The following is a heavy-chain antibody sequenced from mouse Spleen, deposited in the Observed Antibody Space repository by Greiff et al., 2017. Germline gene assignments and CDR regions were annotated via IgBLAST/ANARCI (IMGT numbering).Heavy chain of an antibody. D-gene: IGHD2-1*01. CDR1: GYTFTGYW. Sequence: QVQLKESGAELMKPGASVKLSCKATGYTFTGYWIEWVKQRPGHGLEWIGVIFPGSGRTNYNEKFKGKATFTADTSSNPDYMQLSSLTTEESASNSCYWGAGNYGYWGQGTTLTFSS. CDR3: YWGAGNYGY. V-gene: IGHV1-9*01. CDR2: IFPGSGRT. J-gene: IGHJ2*01.